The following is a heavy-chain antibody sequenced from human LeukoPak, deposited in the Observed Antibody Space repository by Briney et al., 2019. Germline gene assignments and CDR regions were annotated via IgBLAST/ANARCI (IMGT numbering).Heavy chain of an antibody. V-gene: IGHV3-30-3*01. Sequence: GGSLRLSCAASGFTLSSYAMHWVRQAPGKGLEWVAVISYDGSNKYYADSVKGRFTISRDNSKNTLYLQMNSLRAEDTAVYYCARDYVWGQGTMVTVSS. CDR3: ARDYV. CDR1: GFTLSSYA. J-gene: IGHJ3*01. CDR2: ISYDGSNK.